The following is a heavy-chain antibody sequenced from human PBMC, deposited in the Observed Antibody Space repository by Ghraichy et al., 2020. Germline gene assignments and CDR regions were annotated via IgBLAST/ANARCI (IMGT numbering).Heavy chain of an antibody. CDR1: TYTFTDYN. J-gene: IGHJ4*02. D-gene: IGHD3-10*02. V-gene: IGHV1-2*02. CDR3: ARTSSVATYVKDY. Sequence: ASVKVSCKASTYTFTDYNMHWVRQAPGQGLEWMGWINPNSGGTNYAQKFQGRVTMTRDTSISTAYMELSSLRSDDTAVYYCARTSSVATYVKDYWGQGTLVTVSS. CDR2: INPNSGGT.